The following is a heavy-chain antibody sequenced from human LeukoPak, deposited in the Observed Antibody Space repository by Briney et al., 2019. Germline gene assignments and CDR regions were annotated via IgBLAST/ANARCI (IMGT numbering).Heavy chain of an antibody. J-gene: IGHJ4*02. D-gene: IGHD3-10*01. Sequence: SETLSLTCTVSGGSISSYYWSWIRQPPGKGLEWIGYIYYSGSTNYNPSLKSRVTISVDTSKNQFSLKLSSVAAADTAVYYCARGLRAPTRWWGQGTLVTVSS. V-gene: IGHV4-59*12. CDR3: ARGLRAPTRW. CDR1: GGSISSYY. CDR2: IYYSGST.